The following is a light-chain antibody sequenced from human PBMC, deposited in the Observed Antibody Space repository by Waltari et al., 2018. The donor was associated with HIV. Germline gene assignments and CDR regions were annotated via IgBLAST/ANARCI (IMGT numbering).Light chain of an antibody. V-gene: IGKV3-11*01. J-gene: IGKJ3*01. CDR3: HQRSTWPFT. CDR2: DTS. Sequence: EIVLTQSPPTLSLSPGERAILSCRASQSIRNYLAWYQQRPGQAPRLLVYDTSNRATGVPARFSGSGSGTDFSLTIASLESEDFAIYYCHQRSTWPFTFGPGTKVDI. CDR1: QSIRNY.